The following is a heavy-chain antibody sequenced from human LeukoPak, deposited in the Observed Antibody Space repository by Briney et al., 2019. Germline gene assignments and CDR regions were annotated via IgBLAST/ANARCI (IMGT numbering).Heavy chain of an antibody. CDR3: ATVNFYDSDASYPYFFDY. D-gene: IGHD3-22*01. CDR1: GYTLTELS. J-gene: IGHJ4*02. CDR2: FDPEDGET. Sequence: GASVRVSRKLSGYTLTELSMHWVRQAPGKGLEWMGGFDPEDGETTYAQKFQGRVTMTEDMTTDTAYMELSGLRSEDTAVYYCATVNFYDSDASYPYFFDYWGQGTLVTVSS. V-gene: IGHV1-24*01.